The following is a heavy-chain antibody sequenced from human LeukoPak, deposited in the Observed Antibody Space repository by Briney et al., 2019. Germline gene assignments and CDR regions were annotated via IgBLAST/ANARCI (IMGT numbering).Heavy chain of an antibody. D-gene: IGHD3-22*01. V-gene: IGHV5-51*01. CDR2: IYPGDSDT. Sequence: GESLKISCKGSGYNFTSYWIGWVRQMPGKGLEWMGIIYPGDSDTRYSPSFQGQVTISADKSISTAYLQWSSLKASDTAMYYCARQYYYDSSGYYYNWFDPWGQGTLVTVSS. CDR3: ARQYYYDSSGYYYNWFDP. CDR1: GYNFTSYW. J-gene: IGHJ5*02.